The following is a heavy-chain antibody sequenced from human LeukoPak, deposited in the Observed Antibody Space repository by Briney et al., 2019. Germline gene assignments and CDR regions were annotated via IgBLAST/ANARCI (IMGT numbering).Heavy chain of an antibody. CDR2: IYYSGST. Sequence: PSETLSLTCTVSGGSISSGSYYWSWIRQPPGKGLEWIGYIYYSGSTNYNPSLKSRVTISVDTSKNQFSLKLSSVTAADTAVYYCASSNIKYSSGWYGETFDYWGQGTLVTVSS. V-gene: IGHV4-61*01. CDR1: GGSISSGSYY. D-gene: IGHD6-19*01. CDR3: ASSNIKYSSGWYGETFDY. J-gene: IGHJ4*02.